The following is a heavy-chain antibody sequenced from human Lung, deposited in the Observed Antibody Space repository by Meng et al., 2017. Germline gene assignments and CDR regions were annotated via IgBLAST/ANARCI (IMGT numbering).Heavy chain of an antibody. CDR3: ARGLGEAVVPRTMFDY. V-gene: IGHV4-4*02. CDR1: GGSISSSNG. D-gene: IGHD2-2*01. J-gene: IGHJ4*02. CDR2: IYHSGGT. Sequence: QGHLPESGPGRVRPSGTLSLTCGVSGGSISSSNGWSWVRQPPGKGLEWIGEIYHSGGTKYNPSLKSRVTISVDKSKNQFSLKLSSVTAADTAVYYCARGLGEAVVPRTMFDYWGQGTLVTVSS.